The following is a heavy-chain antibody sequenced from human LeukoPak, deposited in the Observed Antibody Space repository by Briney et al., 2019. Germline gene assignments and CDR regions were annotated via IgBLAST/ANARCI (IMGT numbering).Heavy chain of an antibody. V-gene: IGHV4-4*09. D-gene: IGHD5-12*01. CDR3: ARQWGQVATMFDY. CDR2: IYTSGST. Sequence: SETLSLTCTVSGGSISSYYWSWIRQPPGKGLEWIGYIYTSGSTNYNPSLKSRVTISVDTSKNQFSLKLSSVTAADTAVYYCARQWGQVATMFDYWGQGTLVTVSS. J-gene: IGHJ4*02. CDR1: GGSISSYY.